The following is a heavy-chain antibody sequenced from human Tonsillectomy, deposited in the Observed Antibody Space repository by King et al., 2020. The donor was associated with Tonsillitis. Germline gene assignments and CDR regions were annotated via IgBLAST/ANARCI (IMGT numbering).Heavy chain of an antibody. V-gene: IGHV5-10-1*03. CDR2: IDPSDSYT. Sequence: VQLVESGAEMKKPGESLRISCKGSGYSFTTYWISWMRHLPGKGLEWMGKIDPSDSYTSYSPSFQGHVTISGDKSITTAYLQWSSLKASDTAMYYCARRSMAVSGDAFDVWGQGTMVTVSS. J-gene: IGHJ3*01. CDR3: ARRSMAVSGDAFDV. CDR1: GYSFTTYW. D-gene: IGHD6-19*01.